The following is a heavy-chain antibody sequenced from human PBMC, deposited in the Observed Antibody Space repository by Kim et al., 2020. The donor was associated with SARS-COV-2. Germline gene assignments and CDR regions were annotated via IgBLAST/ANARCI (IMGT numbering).Heavy chain of an antibody. Sequence: ASVKVSCKASGYTFTGYYMHLVRQAPGQGLEWMGWINPNSGGTNYAQRFQGRVTMTRDTSISTAYMELSRLRSDDTAVYYCARVPVSGYYYYWGQGTLVTVSS. CDR2: INPNSGGT. CDR1: GYTFTGYY. J-gene: IGHJ4*02. V-gene: IGHV1-2*02. CDR3: ARVPVSGYYYY. D-gene: IGHD3-22*01.